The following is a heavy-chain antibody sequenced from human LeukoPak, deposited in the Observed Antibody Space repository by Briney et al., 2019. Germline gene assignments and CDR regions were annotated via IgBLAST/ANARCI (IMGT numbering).Heavy chain of an antibody. V-gene: IGHV3-66*01. D-gene: IGHD4-23*01. Sequence: AGSLRLSCAASGFTVSSNYMSWVRQAPGKGPEWVLVIYSGGSTYYADSVKGRFTISRDNSKNTLYLQMNSLRAEDTAVYYCARDLLDYGGNFYFDYWGQGTLVTVSS. CDR3: ARDLLDYGGNFYFDY. CDR1: GFTVSSNY. J-gene: IGHJ4*02. CDR2: IYSGGST.